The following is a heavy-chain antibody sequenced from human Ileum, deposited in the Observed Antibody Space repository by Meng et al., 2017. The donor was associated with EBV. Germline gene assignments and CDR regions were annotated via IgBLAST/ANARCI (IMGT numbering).Heavy chain of an antibody. CDR3: ASSDYYRSDY. V-gene: IGHV4-4*02. J-gene: IGHJ4*02. Sequence: HVELRERGPGLVKPSGTRSLTCAVSGGSISRSDWWSWVRQPPGKGLEWIGETSHSGSTNYSPSLKSRVTISLDKSKNQLSLKLNSVTAADTAVYYCASSDYYRSDYWGQGTLVTVSS. CDR1: GGSISRSDW. D-gene: IGHD3-22*01. CDR2: TSHSGST.